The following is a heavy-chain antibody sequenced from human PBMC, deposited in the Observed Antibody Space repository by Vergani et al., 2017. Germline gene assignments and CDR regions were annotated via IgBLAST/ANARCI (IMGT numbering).Heavy chain of an antibody. Sequence: QVQLVQSGAEMKKPGSSVKVSCKSSGGTFSSYTFIWVRLAPGQGLDWMGSIVPILDRKEYAQKFQGRVAITADTSTSTVYIELSSLRSEDTAVYYCARDLGRSRVNSHYGMGVWGQGTTVTVSS. CDR3: ARDLGRSRVNSHYGMGV. V-gene: IGHV1-69*08. J-gene: IGHJ6*02. D-gene: IGHD4-23*01. CDR2: IVPILDRK. CDR1: GGTFSSYT.